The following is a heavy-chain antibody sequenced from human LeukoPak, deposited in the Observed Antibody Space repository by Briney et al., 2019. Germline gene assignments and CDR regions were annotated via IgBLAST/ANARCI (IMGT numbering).Heavy chain of an antibody. CDR2: IYSGGST. J-gene: IGHJ4*02. CDR3: ARDRCSGGSCYQVTGGY. CDR1: GFTVSSNY. Sequence: PGGSLRLSCAASGFTVSSNYMSWVRQAPGKGLEWVSVIYSGGSTYYADSVKGRFTISRDNSKNTLYLQMNSLRAEDTAVYYCARDRCSGGSCYQVTGGYWGQGTLVTVSS. D-gene: IGHD2-15*01. V-gene: IGHV3-66*02.